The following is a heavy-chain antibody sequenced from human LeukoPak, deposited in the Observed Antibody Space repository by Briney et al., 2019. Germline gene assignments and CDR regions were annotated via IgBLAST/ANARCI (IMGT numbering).Heavy chain of an antibody. J-gene: IGHJ6*02. Sequence: PGGSLRLSCAASGFTFSAYAMTWVRQAPGKGLEWVSSIGSNNKPHYSESVQGRFAISRDNSKSMLFLQLNSLRAEDTALYYCARDLHYYVGMDVWGQGTTVTVSS. V-gene: IGHV3-23*01. CDR2: IGSNNKP. CDR3: ARDLHYYVGMDV. CDR1: GFTFSAYA. D-gene: IGHD3-10*02.